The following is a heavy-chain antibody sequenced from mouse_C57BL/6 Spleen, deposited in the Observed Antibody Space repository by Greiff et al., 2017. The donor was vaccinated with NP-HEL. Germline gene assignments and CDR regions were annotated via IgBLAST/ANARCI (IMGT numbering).Heavy chain of an antibody. CDR3: ARGGVTTVGNYAMDY. CDR2: IYPGDGDT. Sequence: VQLQQSGAELVKPGASVKISCKASGYAFSSYWMNWVKQRPGKGLEWIGQIYPGDGDTNYNGKFKGKATLTADKSSSTAYMQLSSLTSEDSAVYCCARGGVTTVGNYAMDYWGQGTSVTVSS. J-gene: IGHJ4*01. CDR1: GYAFSSYW. V-gene: IGHV1-80*01. D-gene: IGHD1-1*01.